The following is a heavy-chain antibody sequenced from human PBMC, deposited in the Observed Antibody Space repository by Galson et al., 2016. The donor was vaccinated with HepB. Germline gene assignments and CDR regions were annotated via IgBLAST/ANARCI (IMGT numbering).Heavy chain of an antibody. D-gene: IGHD2-21*02. CDR3: AKLDCGRDCPRDD. J-gene: IGHJ4*02. CDR2: ISYDGGDK. V-gene: IGHV3-30*19. CDR1: GFTFSRYG. Sequence: SQRLSCAASGFTFSRYGMHWVRQAPGKGLEWVAVISYDGGDKHYADSVKGRFTVSRDNSKNTLFLQMNSLRVEDTAVYYCAKLDCGRDCPRDDWGQGTLVTVSS.